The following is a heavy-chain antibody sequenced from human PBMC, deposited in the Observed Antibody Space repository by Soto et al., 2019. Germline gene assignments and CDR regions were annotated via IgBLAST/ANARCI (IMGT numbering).Heavy chain of an antibody. Sequence: SVKVSCKASGYTFTYRYLHWVRQAPGQALEWMGWITPFNGNTNYAQKFQDRVTITRDRSMSTAHMELGSLRSDDTAVYYCGRGWGGTAVAGTRLDFWGQGTLVTVSS. J-gene: IGHJ4*01. CDR2: ITPFNGNT. CDR1: GYTFTYRY. CDR3: GRGWGGTAVAGTRLDF. D-gene: IGHD6-19*01. V-gene: IGHV1-45*02.